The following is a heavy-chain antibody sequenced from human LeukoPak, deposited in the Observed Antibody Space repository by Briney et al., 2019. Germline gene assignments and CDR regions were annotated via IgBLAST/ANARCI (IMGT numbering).Heavy chain of an antibody. J-gene: IGHJ4*02. D-gene: IGHD3-22*01. CDR2: IYHSGST. CDR1: GGSISSSNW. V-gene: IGHV4-4*02. CDR3: ATSYDSSGHGNFDY. Sequence: SETLSLTCAVSGGSISSSNWWSWVRQPPGQGLEWIGEIYHSGSTNYNPSLKSRVTISVDKSKNQFSLKLSSVTAADTAVYYCATSYDSSGHGNFDYWGQGTLVTVSS.